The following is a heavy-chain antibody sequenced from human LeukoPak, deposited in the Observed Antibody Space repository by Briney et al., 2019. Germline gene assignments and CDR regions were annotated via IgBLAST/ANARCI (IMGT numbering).Heavy chain of an antibody. CDR3: AELGITMIGGV. V-gene: IGHV3-48*04. J-gene: IGHJ6*04. CDR2: ISSSGSTI. D-gene: IGHD3-10*02. CDR1: GFTFSNYN. Sequence: GGSLRLSCAASGFTFSNYNMNWVRQAPGKGLEWVSYISSSGSTIYYADSVKGRFTISRDNAKNSLCLQMNSLRAEDTAVYYCAELGITMIGGVWGKGTTVTISS.